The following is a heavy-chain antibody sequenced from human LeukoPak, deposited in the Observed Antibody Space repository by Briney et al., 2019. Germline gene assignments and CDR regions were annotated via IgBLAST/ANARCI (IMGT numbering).Heavy chain of an antibody. CDR1: GYTFTSYA. Sequence: GASVKVSCKASGYTFTSYAISWVRQAPGQGLEWMGWINPKSGATNYAQKFQGRVTMTRDTSISTAYMELSRLRSDDTAVYYCARGLLSGDLEDDYWGQGTLVTVSA. CDR3: ARGLLSGDLEDDY. J-gene: IGHJ4*02. V-gene: IGHV1-2*02. CDR2: INPKSGAT. D-gene: IGHD3-10*01.